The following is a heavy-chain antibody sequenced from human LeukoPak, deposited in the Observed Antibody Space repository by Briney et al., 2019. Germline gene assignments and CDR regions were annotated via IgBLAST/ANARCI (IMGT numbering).Heavy chain of an antibody. CDR2: IYYSGST. D-gene: IGHD6-13*01. Sequence: SQTLSLTCTVSGGSISSGGYYWSWIRQHPGKGLEWIGYIYYSGSTYYNPSLKSRVTISVDTSKNQFSLKLSSVTAADTAVYYCARRGAAAGYFDYRGQGTLVTVSS. J-gene: IGHJ4*02. CDR1: GGSISSGGYY. V-gene: IGHV4-31*03. CDR3: ARRGAAAGYFDY.